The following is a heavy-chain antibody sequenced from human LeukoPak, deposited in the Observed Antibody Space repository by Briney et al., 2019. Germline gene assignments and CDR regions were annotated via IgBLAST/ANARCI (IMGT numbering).Heavy chain of an antibody. CDR2: ISSSSSYI. D-gene: IGHD1-1*01. CDR3: ARDLVGTLDY. Sequence: GGSLRLSCAASGFTFSTYNMNWVRQAPGKGLEWVSSISSSSSYIYYADSVKGRFTISRDNAKNSLYLQMSSLRAEDTAVYYCARDLVGTLDYWGQGTLVTVSS. V-gene: IGHV3-21*01. CDR1: GFTFSTYN. J-gene: IGHJ4*02.